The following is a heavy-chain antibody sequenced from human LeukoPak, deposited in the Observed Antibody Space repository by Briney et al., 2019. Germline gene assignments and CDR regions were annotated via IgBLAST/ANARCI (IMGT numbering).Heavy chain of an antibody. V-gene: IGHV3-74*01. J-gene: IGHJ4*02. CDR3: ARAENYRRGRGVMLY. CDR2: INSDGSST. CDR1: GFTFRSYW. D-gene: IGHD3-10*01. Sequence: QSGGSLRLSCAASGFTFRSYWMHWVRQAPGKGLVWLSRINSDGSSTTYADSVKGRFTISRDNAKNTLYLRMNGLRAEVTAVYYCARAENYRRGRGVMLYWGQGSLVTVST.